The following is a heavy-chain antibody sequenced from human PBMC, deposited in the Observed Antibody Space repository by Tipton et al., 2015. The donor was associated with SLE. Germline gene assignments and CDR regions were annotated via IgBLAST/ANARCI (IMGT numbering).Heavy chain of an antibody. V-gene: IGHV1-2*02. CDR1: GYVFTGYY. Sequence: QSGAEVKKPGASVKVSCKASGYVFTGYYIHWVRQAPGQGLEWMGWINPNNGGTNYAQRFQGRVTMTRDTSISTAYMELSRLRSDDTAVYYCARDGRYDFYGMDVWGQGTTVTVSS. D-gene: IGHD3-3*01. CDR3: ARDGRYDFYGMDV. CDR2: INPNNGGT. J-gene: IGHJ6*02.